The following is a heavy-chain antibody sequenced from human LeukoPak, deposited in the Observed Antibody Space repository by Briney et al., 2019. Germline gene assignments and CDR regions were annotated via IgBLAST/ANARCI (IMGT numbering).Heavy chain of an antibody. CDR3: ARGPLLSTYCSSTSCFFDY. CDR1: GGSFSGYY. Sequence: SVTLSLTCAVYGGSFSGYYWSWIRQPPGKGLEWIGEINHSGSTNYNPSLKSRVTISVDTSKNQFSLKLSSVTAADTAVYYCARGPLLSTYCSSTSCFFDYWGQGTLVTVSS. V-gene: IGHV4-34*01. D-gene: IGHD2-2*01. CDR2: INHSGST. J-gene: IGHJ4*02.